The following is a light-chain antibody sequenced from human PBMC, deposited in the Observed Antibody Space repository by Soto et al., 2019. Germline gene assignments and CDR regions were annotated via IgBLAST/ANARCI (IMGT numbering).Light chain of an antibody. CDR1: SSNIGNNY. J-gene: IGLJ1*01. V-gene: IGLV1-51*02. CDR3: GTWDSSLSAYNYV. CDR2: ENN. Sequence: QSVLTQPPSVSAAPGQKVTISCSGSSSNIGNNYVSWYQQLPGTAPKLLIYENNKRPSGIPDRFSGSKSGTSATLGITGLQTGDEADYYCGTWDSSLSAYNYVFGTGPRSPS.